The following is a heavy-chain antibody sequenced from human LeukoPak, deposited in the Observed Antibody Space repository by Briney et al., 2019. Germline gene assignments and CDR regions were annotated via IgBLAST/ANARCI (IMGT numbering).Heavy chain of an antibody. CDR2: INHSGST. CDR1: GGSFSGYY. D-gene: IGHD2-15*01. V-gene: IGHV4-34*01. J-gene: IGHJ4*02. Sequence: SETLSLTCAVYGGSFSGYYWSWIRQPPGKGLEWIGEINHSGSTNYNPSLKSRVTMSVDTSKNQFSLKLSSVTAADTAVYYCARQVCSGGSCYYFDYWGQGTLVTVSS. CDR3: ARQVCSGGSCYYFDY.